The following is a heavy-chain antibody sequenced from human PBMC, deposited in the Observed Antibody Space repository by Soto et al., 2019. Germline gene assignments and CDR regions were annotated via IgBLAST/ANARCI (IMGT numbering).Heavy chain of an antibody. CDR2: INPSSGAT. D-gene: IGHD6-13*01. J-gene: IGHJ5*02. V-gene: IGHV1-2*02. Sequence: ASVKVSCKASGYTFIDYYIQWVRQAPGQGLEWMGWINPSSGATTYTQKFQGRVTMTRDTSISTAYMELRSLRSDDTAVYYCARDMEEESSSSEDPWGQGTLVTVSS. CDR3: ARDMEEESSSSEDP. CDR1: GYTFIDYY.